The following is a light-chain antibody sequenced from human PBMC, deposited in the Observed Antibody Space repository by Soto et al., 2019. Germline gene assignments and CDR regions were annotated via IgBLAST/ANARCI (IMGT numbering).Light chain of an antibody. V-gene: IGLV2-14*01. CDR3: SSYTSSATWV. CDR2: EVS. Sequence: QSVLTQPASVSGSPGQSITISCTGSSSDVGTYQYVSWYQQHPGEAPKLMIYEVSNRPSGVSDRFSGSKSGNTASLIISGLQAEDEADYYCSSYTSSATWVFGGGTKVTVL. J-gene: IGLJ3*02. CDR1: SSDVGTYQY.